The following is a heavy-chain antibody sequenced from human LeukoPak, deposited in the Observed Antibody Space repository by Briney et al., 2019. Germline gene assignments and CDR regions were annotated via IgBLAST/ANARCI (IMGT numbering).Heavy chain of an antibody. V-gene: IGHV3-21*01. D-gene: IGHD2-2*01. Sequence: GGSLRLSCAASGFTFSSFAMNWVRQAPGKGLEWVSGISSSGSSTYYADSVKGRFTISRDNAKNSLYQQMNSLRAEDTAVYYCAREDAMDYYYYYGMDVWGQGTTVTVSS. CDR3: AREDAMDYYYYYGMDV. J-gene: IGHJ6*02. CDR1: GFTFSSFA. CDR2: ISSSGSST.